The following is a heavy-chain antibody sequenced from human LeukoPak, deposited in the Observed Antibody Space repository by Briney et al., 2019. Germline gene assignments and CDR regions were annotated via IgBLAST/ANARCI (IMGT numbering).Heavy chain of an antibody. CDR3: ARGVLTENGRWFDP. Sequence: GGSLRLSCAASGFTFSRYAMHWVRQAPGKGLEWVALISYDGSNTYYADSVKGRFAISRDNSNHTLHLQINSLRAGDAAVYYCARGVLTENGRWFDPWGQGALVTVSS. CDR2: ISYDGSNT. J-gene: IGHJ5*02. CDR1: GFTFSRYA. D-gene: IGHD2-8*01. V-gene: IGHV3-30*01.